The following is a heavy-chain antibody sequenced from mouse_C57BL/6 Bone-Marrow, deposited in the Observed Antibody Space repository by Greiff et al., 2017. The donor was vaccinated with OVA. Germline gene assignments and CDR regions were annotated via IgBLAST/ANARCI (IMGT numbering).Heavy chain of an antibody. CDR3: AVLWLRQAMDY. Sequence: VQLQQSGAELVKPGASVKMSCKASGYTFTSYWITWVKQRPGQGLEWIGDIYPGRGSTNYNEKFKSKATLTVDPSSSTAYMQLSSLTSEDSAVYYCAVLWLRQAMDYWGQGTSVTVAS. J-gene: IGHJ4*01. V-gene: IGHV1-55*01. D-gene: IGHD2-2*01. CDR2: IYPGRGST. CDR1: GYTFTSYW.